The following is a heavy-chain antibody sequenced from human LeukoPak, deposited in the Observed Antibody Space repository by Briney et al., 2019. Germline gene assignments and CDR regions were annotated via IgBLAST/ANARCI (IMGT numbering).Heavy chain of an antibody. Sequence: GASVKGSCKASGYTFTSYDINWVRQATGQGLEWMGWMNPNSGNTGYAQKFQGRVTITRNTSISTAYMELSSLRSEDTAVYYCARGGSSREQYYYYYMDVWGKGTTVTVSS. V-gene: IGHV1-8*03. CDR3: ARGGSSREQYYYYYMDV. J-gene: IGHJ6*03. D-gene: IGHD6-13*01. CDR2: MNPNSGNT. CDR1: GYTFTSYD.